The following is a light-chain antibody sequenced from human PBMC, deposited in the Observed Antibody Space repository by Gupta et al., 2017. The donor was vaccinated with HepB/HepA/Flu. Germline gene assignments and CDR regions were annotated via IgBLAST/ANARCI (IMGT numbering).Light chain of an antibody. J-gene: IGLJ2*01. Sequence: QSALTQPASVSGSPGQSITISCTGTGRDVGGYNLVSWYHQHPGKAPKLIIYEVTTRPSGVANRFSGSKYGSTASLTISGLQAEDEADYYCCSFTDSSDFVLFGGGTKLTVL. CDR1: GRDVGGYNL. CDR2: EVT. V-gene: IGLV2-23*02. CDR3: CSFTDSSDFVL.